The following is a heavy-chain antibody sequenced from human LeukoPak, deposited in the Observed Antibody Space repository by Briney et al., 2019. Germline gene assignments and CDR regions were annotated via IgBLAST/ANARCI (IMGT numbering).Heavy chain of an antibody. Sequence: PSETLSLTCTVSGGSISSSSYYWGWIRQPPGKGLEWIGSIYYSGDTYSNPSLKSRVTISVDTSKNQFSLKLSSVTAADTAVYYCARHSGMTTVTAYLDCWGQGTLVTVSS. CDR3: ARHSGMTTVTAYLDC. D-gene: IGHD4-17*01. CDR2: IYYSGDT. J-gene: IGHJ4*02. V-gene: IGHV4-39*01. CDR1: GGSISSSSYY.